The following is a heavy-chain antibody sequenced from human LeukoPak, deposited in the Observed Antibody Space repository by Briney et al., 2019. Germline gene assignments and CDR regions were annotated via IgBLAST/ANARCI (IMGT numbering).Heavy chain of an antibody. V-gene: IGHV3-74*01. CDR3: ARNPGMDV. CDR1: GFTFSSYR. J-gene: IGHJ6*02. CDR2: INGDGSST. Sequence: GGSLRLSCAASGFTFSSYRLHWVRQAPGKGLVWVSHINGDGSSTGYADSVKGRLTISRDNAKNTLFLQMNSLRAEDTAVYYCARNPGMDVWGQGTTVTVSS.